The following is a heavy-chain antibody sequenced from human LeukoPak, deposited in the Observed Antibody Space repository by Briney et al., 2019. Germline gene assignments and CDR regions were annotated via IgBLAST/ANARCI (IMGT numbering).Heavy chain of an antibody. V-gene: IGHV3-30*02. Sequence: PGGSLRLSCAASGFTFSSYGIHWVRQAPGKGLEWVAFVRYDGSNKYNADSVKGRFIISRDNSKNTVYLQMNSLRAEDTAVYYCATYSDYDLAYNRDYYYYYMDVWGKGTTVTISS. CDR3: ATYSDYDLAYNRDYYYYYMDV. CDR1: GFTFSSYG. D-gene: IGHD5-12*01. CDR2: VRYDGSNK. J-gene: IGHJ6*03.